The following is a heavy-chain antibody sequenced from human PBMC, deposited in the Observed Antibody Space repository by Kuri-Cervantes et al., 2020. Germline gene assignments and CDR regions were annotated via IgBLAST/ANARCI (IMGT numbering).Heavy chain of an antibody. CDR3: ARAATYYYYYGMDV. Sequence: ASVKVSCKASGYTFTGYYMHWVRQAPGQGLEWMGWISAYNGNTNYAQKLQGRVTMTTDTSTSTAYMELRSLRSDDTAAYYCARAATYYYYYGMDVWGQGTTVTVSS. D-gene: IGHD2-15*01. CDR1: GYTFTGYY. CDR2: ISAYNGNT. J-gene: IGHJ6*02. V-gene: IGHV1-18*04.